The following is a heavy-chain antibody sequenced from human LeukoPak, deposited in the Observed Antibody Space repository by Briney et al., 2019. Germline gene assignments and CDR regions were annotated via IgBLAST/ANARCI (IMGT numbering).Heavy chain of an antibody. CDR2: IYSGGTT. CDR3: ATRRPDPGHHRHFLDI. Sequence: GGSLRHSHAASGFSFLNVWLSWVRQAPGKGLEWVSIIYSGGTTYYSDSVKDRFTISRCNSKNTLYLQMNSLRAEDTAVFYCATRRPDPGHHRHFLDIWGQGTMVTVSA. CDR1: GFSFLNVW. D-gene: IGHD1-14*01. V-gene: IGHV3-66*01. J-gene: IGHJ3*02.